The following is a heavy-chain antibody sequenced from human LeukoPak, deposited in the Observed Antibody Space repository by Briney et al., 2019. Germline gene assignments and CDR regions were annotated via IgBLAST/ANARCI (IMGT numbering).Heavy chain of an antibody. V-gene: IGHV1-2*03. J-gene: IGHJ4*02. D-gene: IGHD6-13*01. CDR3: ARDPTAAGPEDSFDY. CDR2: INPNSGGT. Sequence: LGASVKVSCKASGYTFTGYYMHCVRQAPGQGLEWMGWINPNSGGTNYAQKFQGRVTMTRDTSISTAYMELSRLRSDDTAVYYCARDPTAAGPEDSFDYWGQGTLVTVSS. CDR1: GYTFTGYY.